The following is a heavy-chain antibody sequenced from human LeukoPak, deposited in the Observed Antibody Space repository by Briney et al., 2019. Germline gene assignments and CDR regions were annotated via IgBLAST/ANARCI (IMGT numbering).Heavy chain of an antibody. D-gene: IGHD1-26*01. CDR2: TSYSEGT. Sequence: SETLSLTCTVSGGSVSRGGYYWNWIRQHPGKGLEWIGFTSYSEGTYYNPSLMSRITISVDRSQNQFSLKMRDVTAADTAVYFCAAADWESFYFDSWGQGALVAVSS. J-gene: IGHJ4*02. CDR3: AAADWESFYFDS. V-gene: IGHV4-31*03. CDR1: GGSVSRGGYY.